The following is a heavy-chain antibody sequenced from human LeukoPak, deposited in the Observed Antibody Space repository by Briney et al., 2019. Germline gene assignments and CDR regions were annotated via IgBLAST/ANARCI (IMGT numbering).Heavy chain of an antibody. V-gene: IGHV3-23*01. CDR2: ISGSGGNT. Sequence: GGSLRLSCAASGFTFTSYAMSWVRQAPGKGLEWVSTISGSGGNTYYADSVKGRFTTSRDNSKNTLYLQMNSLRVEDTAVYYCARGGGPRGFLGYWGQGTLVTVSS. D-gene: IGHD2-15*01. CDR1: GFTFTSYA. J-gene: IGHJ4*02. CDR3: ARGGGPRGFLGY.